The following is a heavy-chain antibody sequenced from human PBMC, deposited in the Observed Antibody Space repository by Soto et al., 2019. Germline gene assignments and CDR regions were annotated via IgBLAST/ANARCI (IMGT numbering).Heavy chain of an antibody. V-gene: IGHV3-15*01. CDR3: TTLYTDYFDKRDLLRHGGGGDFDI. CDR2: IKGKDDGETV. CDR1: GFTFSDAW. Sequence: EVRLVESGGGFVKPGGSLRLSCAATGFTFSDAWMTWVRQAPGRGLEWVGRIKGKDDGETVDYAAPVKGRFTISRHDSKNVIFMQVDDLKTEDTAVYYCTTLYTDYFDKRDLLRHGGGGDFDIWGQGTLVTVSS. J-gene: IGHJ4*02. D-gene: IGHD3-22*01.